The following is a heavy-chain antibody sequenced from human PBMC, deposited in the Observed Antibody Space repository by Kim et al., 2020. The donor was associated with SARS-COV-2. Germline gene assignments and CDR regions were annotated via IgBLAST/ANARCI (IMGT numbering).Heavy chain of an antibody. CDR3: ARGCRSGSTSCYTNWFDP. J-gene: IGHJ5*02. CDR2: ISSSSSTI. Sequence: GGSLRLSCAASGFTFSSYSMNWVRQAPGKGLEWVSYISSSSSTIYYADSVKGRFTISRDNAKNSLYLQMNSLRDEDTAVYYCARGCRSGSTSCYTNWFDPWGQGTLVTVSS. D-gene: IGHD2-2*01. V-gene: IGHV3-48*02. CDR1: GFTFSSYS.